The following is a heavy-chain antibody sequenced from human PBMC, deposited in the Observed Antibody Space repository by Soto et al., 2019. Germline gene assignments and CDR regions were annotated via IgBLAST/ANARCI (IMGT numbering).Heavy chain of an antibody. CDR1: GYTFTSYS. CDR3: ASSYYYDSSGYSSLYYYYGMDV. CDR2: INAGNGNT. J-gene: IGHJ6*02. D-gene: IGHD3-22*01. V-gene: IGHV1-3*01. Sequence: GASVTVSCTAPGYTFTSYSMHWVRQAPGQRLERMGWINAGNGNTKYSQMFQGRVTITRDTSASTAYMELSSLRSEDTAVYYCASSYYYDSSGYSSLYYYYGMDVWGQGTTVTGSS.